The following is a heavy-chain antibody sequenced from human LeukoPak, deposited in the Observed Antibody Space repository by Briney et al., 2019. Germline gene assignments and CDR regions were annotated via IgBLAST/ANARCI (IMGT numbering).Heavy chain of an antibody. CDR3: ARDRGYSTFDI. D-gene: IGHD5-18*01. CDR1: GFTFSSYW. Sequence: GGSLRLSCAASGFTFSSYWMAWVRQAPGKGLEWVANIEQDGSEKNYVDSVKGRFTISRDNAKNSLCLQMSSLRAEDTAVYYCARDRGYSTFDIWGQGTMVTVSS. CDR2: IEQDGSEK. J-gene: IGHJ3*02. V-gene: IGHV3-7*05.